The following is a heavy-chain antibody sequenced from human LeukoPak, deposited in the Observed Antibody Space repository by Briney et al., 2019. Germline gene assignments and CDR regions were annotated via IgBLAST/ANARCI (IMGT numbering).Heavy chain of an antibody. V-gene: IGHV1-18*01. CDR1: GYTFTSYG. CDR3: ARDGPNRDPWNYYGSGSYYTY. D-gene: IGHD3-10*01. J-gene: IGHJ4*02. Sequence: ASVKVSCKASGYTFTSYGISWVRQAPGQGLEWMGWISVYNGNTNYAQKLQGRVTMTTDTSTSTAYMELRSLTSDDTAVYYCARDGPNRDPWNYYGSGSYYTYWGQGTLVTVSS. CDR2: ISVYNGNT.